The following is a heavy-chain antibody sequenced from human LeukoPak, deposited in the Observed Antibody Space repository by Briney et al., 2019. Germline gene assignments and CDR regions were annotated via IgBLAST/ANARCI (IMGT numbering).Heavy chain of an antibody. D-gene: IGHD3-16*02. CDR1: GFTFSSYW. Sequence: PGGSLRLSCAASGFTFSSYWMSWVRQAPGKGLEWVANIKQDGSEKYYVDSVKGRFTISRDNAKNSLYLQMNSLRAEDTAVYYCARAPDDYVWGSYRYKYYFDYWGQGTLVTVSS. CDR2: IKQDGSEK. CDR3: ARAPDDYVWGSYRYKYYFDY. V-gene: IGHV3-7*01. J-gene: IGHJ4*02.